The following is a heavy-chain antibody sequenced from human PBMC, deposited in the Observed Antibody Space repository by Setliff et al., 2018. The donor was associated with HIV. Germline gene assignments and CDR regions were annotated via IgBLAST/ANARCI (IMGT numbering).Heavy chain of an antibody. CDR2: INTNSGDT. D-gene: IGHD6-19*01. V-gene: IGHV1-18*01. CDR1: GYTFTNFG. Sequence: GASVKVSCKASGYTFTNFGISWVRQAPGQGLEWMGWINTNSGDTNYAQKFQGRVTMTTDTSTSTAYMDLRSLRSDDTAVYYCARGGVAVGDMTPSDYWGQGTLVTVSS. CDR3: ARGGVAVGDMTPSDY. J-gene: IGHJ4*02.